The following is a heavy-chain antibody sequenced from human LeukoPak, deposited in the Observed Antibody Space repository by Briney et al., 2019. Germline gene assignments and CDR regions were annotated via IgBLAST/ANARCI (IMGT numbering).Heavy chain of an antibody. D-gene: IGHD3-22*01. J-gene: IGHJ4*02. V-gene: IGHV4-59*01. CDR3: ARGHSLYYYDGSGYYYPFDY. CDR2: IYYSGST. Sequence: PSETLSLTCTVSGGSISSNYWSWIRQPPGKGLEWIGYIYYSGSTNYNPSLKSRVTISVDTSKNQFSLKLSSVTAADTAVYYCARGHSLYYYDGSGYYYPFDYWGQGTLVTVSS. CDR1: GGSISSNY.